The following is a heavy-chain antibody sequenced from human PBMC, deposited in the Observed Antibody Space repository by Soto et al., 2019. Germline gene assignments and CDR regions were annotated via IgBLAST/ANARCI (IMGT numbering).Heavy chain of an antibody. CDR3: ARSPRTHYYYYGMDV. Sequence: PGGSLRLSCAASGFTVSSNYMSWVRQAPGKGLEWVSVIYSGGSTYYTDSVKGRFTISRDNSKNTLYLQMNSLRAEDTAVYYCARSPRTHYYYYGMDVWGKGPRSPSPQ. V-gene: IGHV3-53*01. CDR1: GFTVSSNY. CDR2: IYSGGST. J-gene: IGHJ6*01.